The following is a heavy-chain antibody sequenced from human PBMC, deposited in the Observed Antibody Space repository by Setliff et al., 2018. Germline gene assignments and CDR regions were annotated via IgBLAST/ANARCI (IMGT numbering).Heavy chain of an antibody. J-gene: IGHJ4*02. CDR1: GFTFSDYY. Sequence: GGSLRLSCAASGFTFSDYYMSWIRQAPGKGLEWVSYITSSGTTTFYTDSVKGRFAISRDNARNSLYLQMNSLRVDDTAVYYCAKRFPDGYSHGRYFDYWGQGTLVTVSS. CDR3: AKRFPDGYSHGRYFDY. CDR2: ITSSGTTT. V-gene: IGHV3-11*01. D-gene: IGHD5-18*01.